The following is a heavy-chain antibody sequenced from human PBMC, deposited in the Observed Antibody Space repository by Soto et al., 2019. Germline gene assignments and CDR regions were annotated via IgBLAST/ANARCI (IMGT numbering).Heavy chain of an antibody. Sequence: SETLSLTCTVSGGSISSYYWSWIRQPPGKGLEWIGYIYYSGSTNYNPSLKSRVTISVDTSKNQFSLKLSSVTAADTAVYYCASRSPDPSIAAAGTGYFDYWGQGTLVTVSS. V-gene: IGHV4-59*01. D-gene: IGHD6-13*01. CDR2: IYYSGST. CDR3: ASRSPDPSIAAAGTGYFDY. CDR1: GGSISSYY. J-gene: IGHJ4*02.